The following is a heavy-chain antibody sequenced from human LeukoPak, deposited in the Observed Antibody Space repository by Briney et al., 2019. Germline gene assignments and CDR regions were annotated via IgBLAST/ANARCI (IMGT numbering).Heavy chain of an antibody. J-gene: IGHJ3*02. CDR1: DGSIINNNHY. V-gene: IGHV4-39*02. CDR2: ISYSGGT. CDR3: VGEVEYYDSSGYRPHAFDI. Sequence: PSETLSLTCTVSDGSIINNNHYWGWTRQPPGKGLEWIGSISYSGGTAYNPSLRSRVTISVDTSKNQFSLKVNSVTAADTAVYYCVGEVEYYDSSGYRPHAFDIWGQGTLVTVSS. D-gene: IGHD3-22*01.